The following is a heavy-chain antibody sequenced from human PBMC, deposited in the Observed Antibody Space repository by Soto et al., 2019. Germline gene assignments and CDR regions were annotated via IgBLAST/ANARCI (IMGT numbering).Heavy chain of an antibody. CDR3: ARESEDLTSNFDY. V-gene: IGHV3-21*01. CDR2: ISSTTNYI. Sequence: GGSLRLSCAASGFTFSTYSMNWVRQAPGKGLEWVSSISSTTNYIYYADSMKGRFTVSRDNAKNSVYLEMNSLSAEDTAVYYCARESEDLTSNFDYWGQGTLVTVSS. CDR1: GFTFSTYS. J-gene: IGHJ4*02.